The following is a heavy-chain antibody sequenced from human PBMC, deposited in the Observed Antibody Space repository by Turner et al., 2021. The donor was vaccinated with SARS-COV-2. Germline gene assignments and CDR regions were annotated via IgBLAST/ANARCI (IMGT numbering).Heavy chain of an antibody. D-gene: IGHD1-26*01. V-gene: IGHV3-9*01. CDR1: GCTFDDYA. Sequence: EVQLVASGGGLVQPGRSLSSSYAASGCTFDDYAMHWVRRAPGKGLEWVSGISWYSDNIGYADSVKGRFTISRDNAKNSLYLQMNSLRAEDTALYYCAKDMLGNYYYYGMDLWGQGTTVTVSS. J-gene: IGHJ6*02. CDR2: ISWYSDNI. CDR3: AKDMLGNYYYYGMDL.